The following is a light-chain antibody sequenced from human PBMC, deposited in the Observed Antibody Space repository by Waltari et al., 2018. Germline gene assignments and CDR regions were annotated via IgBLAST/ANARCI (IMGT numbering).Light chain of an antibody. CDR3: QQSYSFTRT. CDR2: AAS. CDR1: QTSSRY. J-gene: IGKJ1*01. V-gene: IGKV1-39*01. Sequence: DIQMTKPQSSLPASVGDRVTIPCRASQTSSRYLNWYQQKPGKAPNLLIYAASSLQSGVPSRFSGSGSGRDFTLIITSLQPEDCATYYCQQSYSFTRTFGQGTKVEIK.